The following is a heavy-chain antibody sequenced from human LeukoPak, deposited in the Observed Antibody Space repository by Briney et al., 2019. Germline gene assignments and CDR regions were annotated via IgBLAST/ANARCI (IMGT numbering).Heavy chain of an antibody. V-gene: IGHV3-21*01. CDR2: ISSSSSYI. CDR3: ARASRWPGVDAFDI. D-gene: IGHD2-8*01. CDR1: GFTFSSYS. Sequence: PGGSLRLSCTASGFTFSSYSMNWVRQAPGKGLEWVSSISSSSSYIYYADSVKGRFTISRDNAKNSLYLQMNSLRAEDTAVYYCARASRWPGVDAFDIWGQGTMVTVSS. J-gene: IGHJ3*02.